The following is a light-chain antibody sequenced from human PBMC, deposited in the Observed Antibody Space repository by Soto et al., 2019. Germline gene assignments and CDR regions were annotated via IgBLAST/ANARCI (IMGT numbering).Light chain of an antibody. CDR2: DAS. Sequence: LTLSPTTLTFPPVQSASLSCRASQSVSSNYLAWYQQKPGLAPLLLIDDASNRATRIPDRFSGSGSGTDFTLTSSRLEHEDSAVYYCQQYGSSRTFGQGTKVDIK. J-gene: IGKJ1*01. CDR3: QQYGSSRT. CDR1: QSVSSNY. V-gene: IGKV3D-20*01.